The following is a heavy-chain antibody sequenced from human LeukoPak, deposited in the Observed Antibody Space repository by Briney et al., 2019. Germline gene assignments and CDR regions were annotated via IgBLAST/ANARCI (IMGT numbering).Heavy chain of an antibody. Sequence: SQTLSLTCAISGDSVSSNSAAWNWIRQSPSRGLEWLGRTYYRSKWYNDYAVSVKSRITINPDTSKNQFSLQLNSVTPEDAAVYYCARARDYGDSDYYYYMDVWGKGTTVTVSS. CDR1: GDSVSSNSAA. J-gene: IGHJ6*03. D-gene: IGHD4-17*01. CDR3: ARARDYGDSDYYYYMDV. V-gene: IGHV6-1*01. CDR2: TYYRSKWYN.